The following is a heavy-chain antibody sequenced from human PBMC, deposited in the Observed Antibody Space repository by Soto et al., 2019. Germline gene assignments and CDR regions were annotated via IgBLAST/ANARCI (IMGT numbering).Heavy chain of an antibody. V-gene: IGHV4-39*07. Sequence: SETLSLTCTVSGGSISSGGYYWGWIRQPPGKGLEWIGSIYHSGSTYYNPSLKSRVTISVDTSKNQFSLKLSSVTAADTAVYYCASSSSSSSDYWGQGTLVTGSS. J-gene: IGHJ4*02. CDR1: GGSISSGGYY. D-gene: IGHD6-6*01. CDR3: ASSSSSSSDY. CDR2: IYHSGST.